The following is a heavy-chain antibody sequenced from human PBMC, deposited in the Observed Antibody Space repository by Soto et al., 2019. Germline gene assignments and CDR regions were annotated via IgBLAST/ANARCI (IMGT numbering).Heavy chain of an antibody. Sequence: SETLSLTCTVSGGSISSGGYYWSWIRQHPGKGLEWIGYIYYSGSTYYNPSLKSRVTISVDTSKNQFPLKLSSVTAADTAVYYCARVRGPGYSYGYPWGQGTLVTVSS. J-gene: IGHJ5*02. V-gene: IGHV4-31*03. D-gene: IGHD5-18*01. CDR3: ARVRGPGYSYGYP. CDR1: GGSISSGGYY. CDR2: IYYSGST.